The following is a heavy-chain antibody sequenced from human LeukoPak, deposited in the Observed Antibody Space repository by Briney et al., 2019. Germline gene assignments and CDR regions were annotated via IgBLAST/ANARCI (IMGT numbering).Heavy chain of an antibody. J-gene: IGHJ3*02. CDR1: RFTFSSYP. D-gene: IGHD6-13*01. CDR2: ISGSGGST. V-gene: IGHV3-23*01. Sequence: QPGGSLRLSCAASRFTFSSYPMSWGPQAPGKGLEWVSAISGSGGSTYYADSVKGRSNISRANSKNTLYLQMNSLRAEDTAIYYCAKDRIAAAGTFAFDIWGQGTMVTVSS. CDR3: AKDRIAAAGTFAFDI.